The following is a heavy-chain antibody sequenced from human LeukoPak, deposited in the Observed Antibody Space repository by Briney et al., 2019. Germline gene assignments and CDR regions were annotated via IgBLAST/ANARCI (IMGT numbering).Heavy chain of an antibody. D-gene: IGHD1-14*01. CDR3: ARGPYNRAIRYLDY. Sequence: GGSLRLSCAASGFTFSSYGMHWVRQAPGKGLEWVSSISSSNGYIHYADSVMGRFTISRDNAKNSLYLQMNSLRAEDTAVYYCARGPYNRAIRYLDYWGQGTLVTVSS. CDR1: GFTFSSYG. J-gene: IGHJ4*02. V-gene: IGHV3-21*01. CDR2: ISSSNGYI.